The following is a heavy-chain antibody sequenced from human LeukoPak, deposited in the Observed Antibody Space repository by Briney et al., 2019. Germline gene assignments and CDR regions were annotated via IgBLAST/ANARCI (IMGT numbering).Heavy chain of an antibody. CDR1: GFNFPTSW. CDR3: ARNSDMNFDY. D-gene: IGHD2/OR15-2a*01. J-gene: IGHJ4*02. V-gene: IGHV3-74*01. Sequence: GGSLGLSCTTSGFNFPTSWMHWVRQAPGKELVWVSRINGDGRTRNYADSVKGRFIISRDNAENTVYLQMNSLRAEDTAVYYCARNSDMNFDYWGQGTLVTVS. CDR2: INGDGRTR.